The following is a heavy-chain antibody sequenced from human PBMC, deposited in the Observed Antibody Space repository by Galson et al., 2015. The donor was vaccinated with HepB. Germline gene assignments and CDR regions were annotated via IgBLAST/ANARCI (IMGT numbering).Heavy chain of an antibody. J-gene: IGHJ6*02. V-gene: IGHV4-34*01. CDR3: ARVHRGNGSGAFYYYGMDV. CDR2: ANDSGDT. Sequence: IRQAPGKGLEWIGEANDSGDTNYNPSLKSRVTISVDTSKKEVSLKLTSVTAADTALYYCARVHRGNGSGAFYYYGMDVWGQGTTVTVSS. D-gene: IGHD6-19*01.